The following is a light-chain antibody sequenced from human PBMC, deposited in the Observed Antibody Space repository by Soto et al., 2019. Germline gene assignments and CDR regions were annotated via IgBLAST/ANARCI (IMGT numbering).Light chain of an antibody. CDR1: QSVNSRY. Sequence: EVVLTQSPGTLSLSPGERATLSCRASQSVNSRYLAWYQQRYGQAPRLLIYGASFRATGIPDRFSGSGSGTDFTLTITRLEPEDFALYFCQQYGTSPTFGGGPKVDIK. CDR3: QQYGTSPT. J-gene: IGKJ4*01. V-gene: IGKV3-20*01. CDR2: GAS.